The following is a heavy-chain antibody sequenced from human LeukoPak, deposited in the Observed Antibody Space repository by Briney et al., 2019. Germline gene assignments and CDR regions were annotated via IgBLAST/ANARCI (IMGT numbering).Heavy chain of an antibody. V-gene: IGHV3-48*01. CDR1: GFTFSSYS. J-gene: IGHJ4*02. D-gene: IGHD6-13*01. CDR3: AKRIATSGKHYFDN. CDR2: ISSSGSTI. Sequence: PGGSLGLSCAASGFTFSSYSMNWVRQAPGKGLEWVSYISSSGSTIHYADSVKGRFTISRDNAKNSLNLQLNSLRAEDTAVYFCAKRIATSGKHYFDNWGQGILVTVSS.